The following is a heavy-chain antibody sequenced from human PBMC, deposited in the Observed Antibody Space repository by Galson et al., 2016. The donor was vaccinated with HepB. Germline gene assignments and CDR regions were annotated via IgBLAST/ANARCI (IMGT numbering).Heavy chain of an antibody. V-gene: IGHV1-46*01. D-gene: IGHD4-11*01. J-gene: IGHJ4*02. CDR2: INPSGGST. Sequence: SVKVSCKASGYTFISYYMHWVRQAPGQGLEWMGIINPSGGSTSYAQKFQGRVTMTTDTSTSTVYMELSSLRSEDTAVYYCARDGYTTGPFDYWGQGTLVTVSS. CDR3: ARDGYTTGPFDY. CDR1: GYTFISYY.